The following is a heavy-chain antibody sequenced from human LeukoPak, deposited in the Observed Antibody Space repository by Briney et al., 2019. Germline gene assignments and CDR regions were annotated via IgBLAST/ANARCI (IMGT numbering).Heavy chain of an antibody. Sequence: GGSLRLSCAASGFTFSSYSMNWVRQAPGKGLEWISYISSSSTIYYADSVKSRFTISRDNAKNSLYLQMNNLRVEDTAVYYCAMTALDYWGQGTLVTVSS. V-gene: IGHV3-48*01. CDR2: ISSSSTI. CDR1: GFTFSSYS. CDR3: AMTALDY. J-gene: IGHJ4*02.